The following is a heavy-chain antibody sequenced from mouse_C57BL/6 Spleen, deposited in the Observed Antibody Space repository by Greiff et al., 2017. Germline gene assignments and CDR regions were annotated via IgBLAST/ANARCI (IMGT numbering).Heavy chain of an antibody. CDR3: ARQDSNYPAWFAY. CDR2: ISGGGGNT. D-gene: IGHD2-5*01. CDR1: GFTFSSYT. V-gene: IGHV5-9*01. Sequence: EVNVVESGGGLVKPGGSLKLSCAASGFTFSSYTMSWVRQTPEKRLEWVATISGGGGNTYYPDSVKGRFTISRDNAKNTLYLQMSSLRSEDTALYYCARQDSNYPAWFAYWGQGTLVTVSA. J-gene: IGHJ3*01.